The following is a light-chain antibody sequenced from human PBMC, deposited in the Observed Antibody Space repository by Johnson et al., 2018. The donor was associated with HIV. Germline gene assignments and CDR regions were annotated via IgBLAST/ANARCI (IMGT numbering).Light chain of an antibody. CDR3: GAWDSSLNAYV. J-gene: IGLJ1*01. Sequence: QSVLTQPPSVSAAPGQKVTISCSGSSSNIGNNYVSWYQQLPGTAPKLLIYDNDKRPSGIPDRFFGSKSGTSATLDLTGLQTGDEGDYYCGAWDSSLNAYVFGAGTKVTVL. V-gene: IGLV1-51*01. CDR2: DND. CDR1: SSNIGNNY.